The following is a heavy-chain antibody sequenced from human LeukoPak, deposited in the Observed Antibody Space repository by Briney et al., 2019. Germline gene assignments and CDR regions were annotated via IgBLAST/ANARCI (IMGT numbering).Heavy chain of an antibody. CDR2: IYSSGST. V-gene: IGHV4-4*07. CDR1: GGSINSYY. D-gene: IGHD6-13*01. CDR3: ARGGSSWNNWFDP. J-gene: IGHJ5*02. Sequence: SETLSLTCIVSGGSINSYYWSWIRQPAGKGLEWIGRIYSSGSTNYNPSLKSRVIMSVDTSKNQFSLKLSSMTAADTAVYYCARGGSSWNNWFDPWGQGTLVTVSS.